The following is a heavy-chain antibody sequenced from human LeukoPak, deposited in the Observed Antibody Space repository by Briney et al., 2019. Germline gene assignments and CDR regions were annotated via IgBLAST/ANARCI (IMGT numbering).Heavy chain of an antibody. CDR3: ARDHHIVVVPAAMVMTRTRYGMDV. CDR1: GFTFSSYG. Sequence: GGSLRLSCAASGFTFSSYGMHWVRQAPGKGLEWVAVIWYDGSNKYYADSVKGRFTISRDNSKNTLYLQMNSLRAEDTAVYYCARDHHIVVVPAAMVMTRTRYGMDVWGKATTVTVSS. V-gene: IGHV3-33*01. CDR2: IWYDGSNK. D-gene: IGHD2-2*01. J-gene: IGHJ6*04.